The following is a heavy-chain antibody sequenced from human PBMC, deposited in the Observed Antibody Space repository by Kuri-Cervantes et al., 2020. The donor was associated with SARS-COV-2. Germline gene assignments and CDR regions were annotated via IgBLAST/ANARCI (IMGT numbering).Heavy chain of an antibody. V-gene: IGHV1-18*01. Sequence: ASVKVSCKASGYTFTSYGISWVRQAPGQGLEWMGWISAYNGNTNYEQKLQGSVTMTTDTSTSTAYMELRNLKSDDTAVYYCARRIQLWVKAYSYGMDVWGQGTTVTVSS. CDR2: ISAYNGNT. J-gene: IGHJ6*02. CDR1: GYTFTSYG. D-gene: IGHD5-18*01. CDR3: ARRIQLWVKAYSYGMDV.